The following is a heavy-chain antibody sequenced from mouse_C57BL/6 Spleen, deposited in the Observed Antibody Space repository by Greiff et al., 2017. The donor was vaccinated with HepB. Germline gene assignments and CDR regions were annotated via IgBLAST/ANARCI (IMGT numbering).Heavy chain of an antibody. CDR2: INPSTGGT. CDR3: ARSGDYDQNY. V-gene: IGHV1-42*01. D-gene: IGHD2-4*01. Sequence: VQLQQSGPELVKPGASVKISCKASGYSFTGYYMNWVKQSPEKSLEWIGEINPSTGGTTYNQKFKAKATLTVDKSSSTAYMQLKSLTSEDSAVYYCARSGDYDQNYWGQGTTLTVSS. J-gene: IGHJ2*01. CDR1: GYSFTGYY.